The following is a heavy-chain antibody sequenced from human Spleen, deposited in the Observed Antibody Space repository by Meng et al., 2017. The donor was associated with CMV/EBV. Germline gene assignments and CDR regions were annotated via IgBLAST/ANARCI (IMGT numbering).Heavy chain of an antibody. CDR2: IYYSGST. Sequence: SEPLSLTCTVSGGSISSSSYYWGWIRQPPGKGLAWIGSIYYSGSTYYNPSLKSRVTISVDTSKNQFSLKLSSVTAADTAVYYCARRLVSSNYDYWGQGTLVTVSS. CDR3: ARRLVSSNYDY. D-gene: IGHD3-22*01. V-gene: IGHV4-39*07. J-gene: IGHJ4*02. CDR1: GGSISSSSYY.